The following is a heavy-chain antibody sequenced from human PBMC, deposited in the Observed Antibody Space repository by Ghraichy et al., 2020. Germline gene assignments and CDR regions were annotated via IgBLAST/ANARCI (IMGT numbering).Heavy chain of an antibody. J-gene: IGHJ5*02. CDR2: IYHSGST. Sequence: SETLSLTCAVSGGSISSSNWWSWVRQPPGKGLEWIGEIYHSGSTNYNPSLKSRVTISVDKSKNQFSLKLSSVTAADTAVYYCARGGAGPSYSSSWYVWFDPWGQGTLVTVSS. V-gene: IGHV4-4*02. D-gene: IGHD6-13*01. CDR1: GGSISSSNW. CDR3: ARGGAGPSYSSSWYVWFDP.